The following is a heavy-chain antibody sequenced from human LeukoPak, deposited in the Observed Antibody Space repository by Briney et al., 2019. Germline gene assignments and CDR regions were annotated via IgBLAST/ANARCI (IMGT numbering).Heavy chain of an antibody. D-gene: IGHD5-24*01. Sequence: PSDTLTLTCNVSGCTIINYYWSWMRQPPGKGLEWIGYIYYSWSTNHNPSLKSRVTISVHTSKNQSSLKLSTGPGADTAVYYCARLGDCCKTAGGCDYWGQGNLVTVSS. CDR2: IYYSWST. CDR3: ARLGDCCKTAGGCDY. CDR1: GCTIINYY. J-gene: IGHJ4*02. V-gene: IGHV4-59*08.